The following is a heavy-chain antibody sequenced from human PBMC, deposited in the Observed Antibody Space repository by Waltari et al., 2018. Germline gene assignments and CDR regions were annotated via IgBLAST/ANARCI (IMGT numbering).Heavy chain of an antibody. CDR1: GDTFTAFF. D-gene: IGHD3-16*02. V-gene: IGHV1-2*02. CDR2: INPESGDS. Sequence: VQSGPEVKKPGASVKVSCKISGDTFTAFFIHWLRQAPGQGVEWMGWINPESGDSKSAQKLQGRVTLTSDPSIDTAHMELSSLTSDDTAVYYCARGRGNYFNDTGYLYPYWGQGTVITVSS. CDR3: ARGRGNYFNDTGYLYPY. J-gene: IGHJ4*02.